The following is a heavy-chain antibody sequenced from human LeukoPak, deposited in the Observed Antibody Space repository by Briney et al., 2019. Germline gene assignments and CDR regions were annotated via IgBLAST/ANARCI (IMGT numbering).Heavy chain of an antibody. J-gene: IGHJ6*03. V-gene: IGHV1-18*01. Sequence: ASVKVSCKASGYTFTSYGISWVRQAPGQGLEWMGWISAYNGKTGYPQNLQGRVTLTTDTSTSMAYMELRSLRSDDTAVYYCARDTYTTVTAMDVWGKGTTVTVSS. D-gene: IGHD4-17*01. CDR3: ARDTYTTVTAMDV. CDR2: ISAYNGKT. CDR1: GYTFTSYG.